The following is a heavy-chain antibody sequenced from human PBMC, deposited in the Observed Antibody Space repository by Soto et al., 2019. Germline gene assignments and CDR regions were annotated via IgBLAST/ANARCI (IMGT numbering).Heavy chain of an antibody. CDR2: ISGTGSYI. CDR3: ARDPDGYNPLFDY. D-gene: IGHD5-12*01. J-gene: IGHJ4*02. CDR1: GFTFSSYT. V-gene: IGHV3-21*04. Sequence: EVQLVESGGGLVKPGGSLRLSCTGSGFTFSSYTINWVRQAPGKGLEWVSSISGTGSYIFYADSVKGRFTISRDNAENSLYLQMNSLRAEDTAVYYCARDPDGYNPLFDYWGQGTLVTVSS.